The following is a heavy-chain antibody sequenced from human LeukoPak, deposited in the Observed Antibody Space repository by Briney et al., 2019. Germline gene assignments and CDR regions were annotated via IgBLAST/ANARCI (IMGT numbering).Heavy chain of an antibody. Sequence: GGSLRLSCAASGFTFGSYAMSWVRQAPGEGLEWVSGISTSGSATYYADSVKGRFTISRDNSKNTVFLQMNSLRAEDTAVYYCAKVGCFSTSCHEDDWGQGTLITVSS. CDR3: AKVGCFSTSCHEDD. D-gene: IGHD2-2*01. CDR1: GFTFGSYA. CDR2: ISTSGSAT. J-gene: IGHJ4*02. V-gene: IGHV3-23*01.